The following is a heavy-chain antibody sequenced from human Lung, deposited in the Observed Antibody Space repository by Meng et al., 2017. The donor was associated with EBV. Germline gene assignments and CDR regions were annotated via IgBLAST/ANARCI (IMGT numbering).Heavy chain of an antibody. V-gene: IGHV4-31*01. J-gene: IGHJ4*02. CDR2: INDSGNT. D-gene: IGHD4-11*01. CDR3: AATVNDGYFDY. CDR1: GDSVSSGAYY. Sequence: QGQLQESGPGLVKPSQTLSLTCAVSGDSVSSGAYYWSWIRQPPGKGLEWIGNINDSGNTHYNPSLKSLVTISVDTSKNQFSLKLSSVTAADTAVYYCAATVNDGYFDYWGQGTLVTVSS.